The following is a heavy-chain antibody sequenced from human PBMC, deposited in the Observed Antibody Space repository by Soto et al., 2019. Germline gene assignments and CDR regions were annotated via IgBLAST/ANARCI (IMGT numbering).Heavy chain of an antibody. D-gene: IGHD3-3*01. CDR3: ARARGYDFWSGRHAFDI. Sequence: EALSVTCADYGGTFSGYYWSWIRQPPGKGLEWIGEINHSGSTNYNPSLKSRVTISVDTSKNQLSLKLSSVTAADTAVYYCARARGYDFWSGRHAFDIWGQGTMVTV. CDR1: GGTFSGYY. CDR2: INHSGST. J-gene: IGHJ3*02. V-gene: IGHV4-34*01.